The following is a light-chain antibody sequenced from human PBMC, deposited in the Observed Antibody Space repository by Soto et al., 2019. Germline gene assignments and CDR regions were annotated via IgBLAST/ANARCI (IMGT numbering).Light chain of an antibody. V-gene: IGLV2-14*01. CDR2: DVS. Sequence: QSALTQPASVSGSPGQLITISCTGTSSDVGGFNYVSWYQQHPGKAPKLMIYDVSNRPSGVSNRFSGSKSGNTASLTISGLQAEDEADYYCSSYKSNSSYVFGTGTKVTV. J-gene: IGLJ1*01. CDR3: SSYKSNSSYV. CDR1: SSDVGGFNY.